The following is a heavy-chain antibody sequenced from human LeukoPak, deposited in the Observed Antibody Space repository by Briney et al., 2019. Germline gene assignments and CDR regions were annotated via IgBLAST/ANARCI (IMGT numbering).Heavy chain of an antibody. CDR2: ISGSGRTI. J-gene: IGHJ3*02. CDR3: AKDRGDYDSSDAFDI. D-gene: IGHD3-22*01. V-gene: IGHV3-48*03. Sequence: PGGSLRLSRAASGFTFSGFEMTWVRQAPGKGLEWVSYISGSGRTIFYADSVKGRFSISRDNAKNSLFLQMNSLRDEDTAVYYCAKDRGDYDSSDAFDIWGQGTMVTVSS. CDR1: GFTFSGFE.